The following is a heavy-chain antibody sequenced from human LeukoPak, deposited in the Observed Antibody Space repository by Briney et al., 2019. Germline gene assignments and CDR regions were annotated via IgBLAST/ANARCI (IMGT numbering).Heavy chain of an antibody. Sequence: PSETLSLTCAVSGSSIRSDYYWGWFRQPPGKGLEWIGSIYHSGSTSYNPSLKSRVTISVDTSQNQFSLNLNSVTAADTAVYYCARHFAFSYYYMDVWGKGTTVTVSS. CDR1: GSSIRSDYY. V-gene: IGHV4-38-2*01. CDR3: ARHFAFSYYYMDV. D-gene: IGHD3-3*02. J-gene: IGHJ6*03. CDR2: IYHSGST.